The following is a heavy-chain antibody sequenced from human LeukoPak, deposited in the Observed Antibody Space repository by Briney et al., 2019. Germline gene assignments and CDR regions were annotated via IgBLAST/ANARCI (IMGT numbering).Heavy chain of an antibody. Sequence: GGSLRLSCVASGFTFSNYWLTWVRQAPGQGLEWVANIKQDGSEKHYVDSVKGRFTISRDNAKNSLYLQMNSLRAEDTAVYYCARARQIAYWGQGTLVTVSS. V-gene: IGHV3-7*01. CDR1: GFTFSNYW. J-gene: IGHJ4*02. CDR2: IKQDGSEK. CDR3: ARARQIAY.